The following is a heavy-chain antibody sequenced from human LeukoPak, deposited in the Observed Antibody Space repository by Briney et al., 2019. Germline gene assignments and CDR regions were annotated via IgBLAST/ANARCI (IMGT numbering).Heavy chain of an antibody. CDR3: ARDKTGGPPEPTNGMDV. CDR2: IYYSGST. V-gene: IGHV4-39*07. J-gene: IGHJ6*02. D-gene: IGHD1-14*01. Sequence: SETLSLTCTVSGGSISSSSYYWGWIRQPPGKGLEWIGSIYYSGSTNYNPSLKSRVTISVDTSKNQFSLKLSSVTAADTAVYYCARDKTGGPPEPTNGMDVWGQGTTVTVSS. CDR1: GGSISSSSYY.